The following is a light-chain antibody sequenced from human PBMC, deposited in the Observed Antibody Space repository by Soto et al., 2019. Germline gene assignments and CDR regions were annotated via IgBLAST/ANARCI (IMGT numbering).Light chain of an antibody. J-gene: IGKJ4*01. V-gene: IGKV1-27*01. Sequence: DIQMTQSPSSMSASLGDRVTITCRASQGIGVYLAWFQQKPGKVPKLLIYAASTLQSGVPSRFSGSGSGTDFTLTITSLQPEDVATYYCQQYNSAPLTFGGGTQVEIK. CDR1: QGIGVY. CDR2: AAS. CDR3: QQYNSAPLT.